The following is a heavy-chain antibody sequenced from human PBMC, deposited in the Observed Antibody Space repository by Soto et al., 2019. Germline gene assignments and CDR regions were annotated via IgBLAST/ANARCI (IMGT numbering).Heavy chain of an antibody. CDR3: ARDSPLTSARAFDI. Sequence: EVQLVESGGGLIQAGGSLRLSCAASGFTVSSNYMSWVRQAPGKGLEWVSVIYSGGSTYYADSVKGRFTISRDSSKNTVYLQVNGLGAEDTAVYYCARDSPLTSARAFDIWGQGTVVTVSS. V-gene: IGHV3-53*01. J-gene: IGHJ3*02. CDR1: GFTVSSNY. CDR2: IYSGGST.